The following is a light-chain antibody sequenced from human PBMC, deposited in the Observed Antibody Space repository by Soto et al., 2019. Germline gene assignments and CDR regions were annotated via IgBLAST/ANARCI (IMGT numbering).Light chain of an antibody. V-gene: IGKV3-15*01. CDR2: GAS. CDR1: QSVSSSY. CDR3: QQYNTWPPIT. Sequence: ESVLTQSPGTVSLSPGERATLSCGASQSVSSSYLAWYQQKPGQAPRLLIFGASTRVTGLPARFSGSGSGTDFTLTISSLQSEDFAVYYCQQYNTWPPITFGQGTRLEIK. J-gene: IGKJ5*01.